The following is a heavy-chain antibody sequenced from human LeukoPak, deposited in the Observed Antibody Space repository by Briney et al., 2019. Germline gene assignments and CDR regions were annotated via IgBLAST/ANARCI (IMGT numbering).Heavy chain of an antibody. D-gene: IGHD5-24*01. CDR2: IYYSGST. CDR1: GGSISSYY. CDR3: ARGGRDGYNSYNWFDP. V-gene: IGHV4-59*01. Sequence: SETLSLTCTVSGGSISSYYWSWIRQPPGKGLEWIGYIYYSGSTNYNPSLKSRVTISVDTSKNQFSLKLSSVTAADTAVYYCARGGRDGYNSYNWFDPWGQGTLVTVSS. J-gene: IGHJ5*02.